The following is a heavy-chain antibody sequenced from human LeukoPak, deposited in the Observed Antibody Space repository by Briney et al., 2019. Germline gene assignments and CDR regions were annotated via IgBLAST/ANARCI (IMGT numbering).Heavy chain of an antibody. J-gene: IGHJ3*02. CDR1: GLTFSSYS. D-gene: IGHD3-9*01. V-gene: IGHV3-21*01. CDR3: ARDYRPYYDILTGYGADPAFDI. CDR2: ISSSSSYI. Sequence: PGGSLRLSCAASGLTFSSYSMNWVRQAPGKGLEWVSSISSSSSYIYYADSVKGRFTISRDNAKNSLYLQMNSLRAEDTAVYYCARDYRPYYDILTGYGADPAFDIWGQGTMVTVSS.